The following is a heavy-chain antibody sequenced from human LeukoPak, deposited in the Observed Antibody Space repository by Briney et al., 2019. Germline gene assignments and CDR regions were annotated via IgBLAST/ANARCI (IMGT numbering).Heavy chain of an antibody. V-gene: IGHV1-2*02. CDR3: AREGGGSGYVIFDY. CDR1: GYTFTDYY. Sequence: ASVKVSCKASGYTFTDYYIHWVRQAPGQGLVWMGWIIPDSGDTNYAQKFQGRVTMTRDTSISTAHMELSRLRSDDTAVYYCAREGGGSGYVIFDYWGQGTLVTVSS. D-gene: IGHD5-12*01. CDR2: IIPDSGDT. J-gene: IGHJ4*02.